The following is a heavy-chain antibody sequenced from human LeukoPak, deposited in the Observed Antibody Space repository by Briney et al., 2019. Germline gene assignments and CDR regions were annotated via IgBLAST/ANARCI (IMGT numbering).Heavy chain of an antibody. CDR1: GFSFSVYW. D-gene: IGHD3-9*01. V-gene: IGHV3-74*01. Sequence: GGSLRLSCAASGFSFSVYWMHWVRQAPGKGPVWVSRIKTDGSITDYADFVKGRFTISRDNAKNTLYLQMNSLRAEDTAVYYCAGSDTTGYSPREWDYWYFDLWGRGTLVTVSS. CDR3: AGSDTTGYSPREWDYWYFDL. CDR2: IKTDGSIT. J-gene: IGHJ2*01.